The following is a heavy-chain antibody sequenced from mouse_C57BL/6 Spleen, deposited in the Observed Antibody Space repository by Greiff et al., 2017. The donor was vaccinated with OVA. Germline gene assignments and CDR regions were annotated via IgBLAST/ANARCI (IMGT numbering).Heavy chain of an antibody. CDR3: ARHLLLRAWFAY. CDR1: GFTFSSYA. V-gene: IGHV5-4*03. Sequence: EVKLMESGGGLVKPGGSLKLSCAASGFTFSSYAMSWVRQTPEKRLEWVATISDGGSYTYYPDNVKGRFTISRDNAKNNLYLQMSHLKSEDTAMYYCARHLLLRAWFAYWGQGTLVTVSA. J-gene: IGHJ3*01. D-gene: IGHD1-1*01. CDR2: ISDGGSYT.